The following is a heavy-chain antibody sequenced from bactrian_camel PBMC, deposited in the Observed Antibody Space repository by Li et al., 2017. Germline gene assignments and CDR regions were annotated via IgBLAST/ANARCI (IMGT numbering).Heavy chain of an antibody. CDR3: TKAENSDALGYPQY. CDR2: IHTDGRTT. D-gene: IGHD5*01. J-gene: IGHJ4*01. Sequence: VQLVESGGGLVQPGGSLKLSCATSEITSTNYYISWVRQTPGKGLEWVSHIHTDGRTTFYADFVRGRFTISADNDKNTLYLQLDRLTTDDTAMYYCTKAENSDALGYPQYWGQGTQVTVS. V-gene: IGHV3-2*01. CDR1: EITSTNYY.